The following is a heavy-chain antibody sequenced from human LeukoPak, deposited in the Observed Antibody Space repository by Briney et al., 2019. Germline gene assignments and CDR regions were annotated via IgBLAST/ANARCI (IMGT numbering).Heavy chain of an antibody. V-gene: IGHV3-21*01. J-gene: IGHJ4*02. CDR1: GFTFSSYS. Sequence: GGSLRLSCAASGFTFSSYSMNWVRQAPGKGLEWVSSISSSSSYIYYADSVKGRFTISRDNAENSLYLQMNSLRAEDTAVYYCARDIAVAGEEFDYWGQGTLVTVSS. D-gene: IGHD6-19*01. CDR2: ISSSSSYI. CDR3: ARDIAVAGEEFDY.